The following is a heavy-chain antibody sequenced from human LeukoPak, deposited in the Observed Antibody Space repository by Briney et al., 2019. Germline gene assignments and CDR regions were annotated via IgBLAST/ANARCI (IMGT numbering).Heavy chain of an antibody. CDR2: INPNSGGT. Sequence: GASVKVSCKASGYTFTGYYMHWVRQAPGQGLEWMGWINPNSGGTNYAQKFQGRVTMTRDTSISTAYMELSRLRSDDTAVYYCARGPRYVLRFLEWLPGSWFDPWGQGTLVTVSS. V-gene: IGHV1-2*02. D-gene: IGHD3-3*01. J-gene: IGHJ5*02. CDR3: ARGPRYVLRFLEWLPGSWFDP. CDR1: GYTFTGYY.